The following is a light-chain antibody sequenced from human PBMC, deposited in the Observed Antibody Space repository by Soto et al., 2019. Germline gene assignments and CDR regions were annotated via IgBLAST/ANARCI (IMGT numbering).Light chain of an antibody. Sequence: QSVLTQPASVSGSPGQSITISCTGTSSDIGGYNSVSWYQQHPGKVPKLLIYDVTNRPSGISNRFSGSKSGNTASLTISGLQAEDEAYYYCSSYGSSNTVVFGGRTKVTVL. CDR2: DVT. CDR3: SSYGSSNTVV. V-gene: IGLV2-14*01. CDR1: SSDIGGYNS. J-gene: IGLJ3*02.